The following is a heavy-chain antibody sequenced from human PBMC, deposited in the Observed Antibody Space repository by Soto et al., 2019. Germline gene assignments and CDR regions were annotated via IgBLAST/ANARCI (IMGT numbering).Heavy chain of an antibody. CDR3: SGSERGPYYYGMDV. Sequence: EVQLVESGGGLVQPGGSLRLSCAASGFTFSSYEMNWVRQAPGKGLEWVSYISSSGSTIYYADSVKGRFTISRDNAKNSLYLQMNSLRAEDTAVYYCSGSERGPYYYGMDVWGQGTTVTVSS. D-gene: IGHD2-15*01. V-gene: IGHV3-48*03. CDR2: ISSSGSTI. CDR1: GFTFSSYE. J-gene: IGHJ6*02.